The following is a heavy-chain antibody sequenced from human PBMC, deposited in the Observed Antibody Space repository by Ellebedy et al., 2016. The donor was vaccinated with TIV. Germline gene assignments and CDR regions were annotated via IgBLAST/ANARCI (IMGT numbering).Heavy chain of an antibody. CDR2: MNPNSGNT. CDR3: ARSRAAAGTKRGYNWFNP. J-gene: IGHJ5*02. V-gene: IGHV1-8*01. Sequence: ASVKVSXKASGYTFTSYDINWVRQATGQGLEWMGWMNPNSGNTGYAQKFQGRVTMTRNTSISTAYMELSSLRSEDTAVYYCARSRAAAGTKRGYNWFNPWGQGTLVTVSS. CDR1: GYTFTSYD. D-gene: IGHD6-13*01.